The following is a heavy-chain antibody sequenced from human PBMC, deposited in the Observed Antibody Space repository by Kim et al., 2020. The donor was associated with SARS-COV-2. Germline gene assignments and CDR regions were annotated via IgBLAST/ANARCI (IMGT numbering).Heavy chain of an antibody. CDR1: GFTVSSNY. Sequence: GGSLRLSCAASGFTVSSNYMSWVRQAPGKGLEWVSVIYSGGSTYYADSVKGRFTISRDNSKNTLYLQMNSLRAEDTAVYYCARHHFDWLSSLDYWGQGTLVTVSS. CDR2: IYSGGST. D-gene: IGHD3-9*01. CDR3: ARHHFDWLSSLDY. V-gene: IGHV3-66*04. J-gene: IGHJ4*02.